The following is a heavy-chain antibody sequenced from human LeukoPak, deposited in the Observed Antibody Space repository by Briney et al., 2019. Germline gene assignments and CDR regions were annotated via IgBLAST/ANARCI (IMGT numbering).Heavy chain of an antibody. V-gene: IGHV4-61*01. CDR1: GGSVSSGSYY. CDR3: ARSKYSGYDWEFDY. CDR2: IYYSGST. Sequence: SETLSLTCTVSGGSVSSGSYYWSWIRQPPGKGLEWIGYIYYSGSTNYNPSLKSRVTISVDTSKNQFSLKLSSVTAADTAVYYCARSKYSGYDWEFDYRGQGTLVTVSS. D-gene: IGHD5-12*01. J-gene: IGHJ4*02.